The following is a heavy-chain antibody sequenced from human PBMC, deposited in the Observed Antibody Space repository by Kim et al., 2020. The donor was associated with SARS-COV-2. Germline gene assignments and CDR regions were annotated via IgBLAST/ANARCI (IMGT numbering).Heavy chain of an antibody. CDR3: ARDLPSAAAGRVDYYGMDV. Sequence: GGSLRLSCAASGFTFSSYAMHWVRQAPGKGLEWVAVISYDGSNKYYADSVKGRFTISRDNSKNTLYLQMNSLGAEDTAVYYCARDLPSAAAGRVDYYGMDVWGQGTTVTVSS. V-gene: IGHV3-30*04. CDR1: GFTFSSYA. D-gene: IGHD6-13*01. CDR2: ISYDGSNK. J-gene: IGHJ6*02.